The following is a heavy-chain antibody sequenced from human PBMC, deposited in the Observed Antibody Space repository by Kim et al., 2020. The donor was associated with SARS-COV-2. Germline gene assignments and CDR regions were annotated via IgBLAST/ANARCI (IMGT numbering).Heavy chain of an antibody. Sequence: GGSLRLSCAASGFTFSSYAMSWVRQAPGKGLEWVSAISGSGGSTYYADSVKGRFTISRDNSKNTLYLQMNSLRAEDTAVYYCAKGSGDSSGYLADAFDIWGQGTMVTVSS. J-gene: IGHJ3*02. CDR3: AKGSGDSSGYLADAFDI. V-gene: IGHV3-23*01. CDR2: ISGSGGST. CDR1: GFTFSSYA. D-gene: IGHD3-22*01.